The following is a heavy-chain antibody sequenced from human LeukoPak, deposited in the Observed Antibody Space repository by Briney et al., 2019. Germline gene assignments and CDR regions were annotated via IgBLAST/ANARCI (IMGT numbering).Heavy chain of an antibody. D-gene: IGHD3-3*01. CDR3: AKDSNFDFWSGSPYYYYGMDV. CDR2: ISGDGGST. CDR1: GLTFDDYA. J-gene: IGHJ6*02. V-gene: IGHV3-43*02. Sequence: GGSLRLSCAASGLTFDDYAMHWVRQAPGKGLEWVSFISGDGGSTYYADSVKGRFTISRDNSKNSLYLQMNSLRTEDTALYYCAKDSNFDFWSGSPYYYYGMDVWGQGTTVTVSS.